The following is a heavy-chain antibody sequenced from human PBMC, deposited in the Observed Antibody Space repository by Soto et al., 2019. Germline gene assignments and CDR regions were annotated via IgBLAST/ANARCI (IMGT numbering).Heavy chain of an antibody. V-gene: IGHV4-39*01. CDR3: ARVTQQHLCFDS. CDR1: GGSISSSNSY. CDR2: IDKSGTT. J-gene: IGHJ4*02. Sequence: QLQLQESGPGLVRPSETLSLTCTVSGGSISSSNSYWAWIRQPPGKGLEWIGSIDKSGTTYYNPSLKSRVTIAVDTSKNQFSLRLSFVSAADTAVYSCARVTQQHLCFDSWGQGTLVTVSS. D-gene: IGHD6-13*01.